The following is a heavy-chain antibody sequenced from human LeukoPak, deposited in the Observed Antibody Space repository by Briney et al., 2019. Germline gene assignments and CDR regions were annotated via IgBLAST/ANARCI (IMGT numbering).Heavy chain of an antibody. CDR2: IKQDGGEK. Sequence: GTLSLTCAVSGGSISSSNWWSWVRQPPGKGLEWVANIKQDGGEKYYVDSVKGRFTISRDNAKNSLYLQMNSLRAEDTAVYYCARLTTTVTTSFHYFDYWGQGTLVTVSS. CDR3: ARLTTTVTTSFHYFDY. J-gene: IGHJ4*02. D-gene: IGHD4-17*01. V-gene: IGHV3-7*01. CDR1: GGSISSSNW.